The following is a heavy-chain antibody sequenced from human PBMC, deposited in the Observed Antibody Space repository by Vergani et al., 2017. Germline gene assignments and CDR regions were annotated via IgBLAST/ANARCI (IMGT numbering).Heavy chain of an antibody. D-gene: IGHD3-10*01. CDR2: INPHNGGT. CDR1: GYSFSNHY. CDR3: AKDVRDYNLGSGTYSTTFDY. Sequence: QVPLVQSGAEVKKPGASVRVSCKASGYSFSNHYIHWVRQAPGQGLEWMGIINPHNGGTTYAQKFEGRVTMTEETSTNTIFLELSSLRSEDTAVYFCAKDVRDYNLGSGTYSTTFDYWGHGTLVTGSS. V-gene: IGHV1-46*03. J-gene: IGHJ4*01.